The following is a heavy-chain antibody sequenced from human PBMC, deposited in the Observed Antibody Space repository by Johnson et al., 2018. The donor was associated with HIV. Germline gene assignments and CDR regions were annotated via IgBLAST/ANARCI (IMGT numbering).Heavy chain of an antibody. V-gene: IGHV3-30*04. Sequence: QVQLVESGGGVVQPGRSLRLSCAASGFTFSSYAMHWVRQAPGKGLEWVAVISYDGSNKYYADSVKGRFTISRDNSKNTLYLQMNSLRAEDTAVYYCARDGGYSSSVYKDAFDIWGQGTMVTVSS. D-gene: IGHD6-13*01. CDR1: GFTFSSYA. CDR2: ISYDGSNK. J-gene: IGHJ3*02. CDR3: ARDGGYSSSVYKDAFDI.